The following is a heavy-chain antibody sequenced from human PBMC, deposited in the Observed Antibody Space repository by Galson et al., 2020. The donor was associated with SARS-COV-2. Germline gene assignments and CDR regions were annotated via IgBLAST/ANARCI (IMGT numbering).Heavy chain of an antibody. J-gene: IGHJ4*02. CDR2: IYPGDSDT. CDR3: AVPSNAYYDILTGYLWIYQFDY. CDR1: GYMFSTYW. D-gene: IGHD3-9*01. V-gene: IGHV5-51*01. Sequence: GESLKISCQGSGYMFSTYWIGWVRQMPGKGLKLMGIIYPGDSDTRYSPSFQGQVTISADTSISTAYLQWRSLQASDTAIYYCAVPSNAYYDILTGYLWIYQFDYWGQGALVTVSS.